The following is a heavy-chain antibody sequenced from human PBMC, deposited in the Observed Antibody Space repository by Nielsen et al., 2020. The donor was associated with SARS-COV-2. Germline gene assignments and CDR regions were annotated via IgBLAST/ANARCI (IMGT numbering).Heavy chain of an antibody. J-gene: IGHJ6*02. CDR3: AKAVVAAMGPMDYYYYYGMDV. Sequence: WIRQPPGKGLEWVAVISYDGSNKYYADSVKGRFTISRDNSKNTLYLQMNSLRAEDTAVYYCAKAVVAAMGPMDYYYYYGMDVWGQGTTVTVSS. V-gene: IGHV3-30*04. D-gene: IGHD2-15*01. CDR2: ISYDGSNK.